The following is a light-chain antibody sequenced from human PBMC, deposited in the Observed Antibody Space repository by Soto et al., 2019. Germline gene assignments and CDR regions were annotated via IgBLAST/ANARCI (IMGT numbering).Light chain of an antibody. Sequence: ILVTPSAHTLYVPSRGRHAISCRASQSVSSNVAWYQQQPGQAPRLRIYGASNRATVIHNRISAILAGTEFTLTISSLQSEDLAVYYCQQYNGCPLTFVEGTKL. CDR3: QQYNGCPLT. CDR1: QSVSSN. V-gene: IGKV3-15*01. J-gene: IGKJ4*01. CDR2: GAS.